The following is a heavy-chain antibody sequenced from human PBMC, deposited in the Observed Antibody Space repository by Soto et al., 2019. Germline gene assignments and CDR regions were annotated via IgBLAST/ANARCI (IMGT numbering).Heavy chain of an antibody. D-gene: IGHD6-19*01. J-gene: IGHJ3*02. Sequence: SQTLSLTCAISGDSVSSNSAAWNWIRQSTSRGLEWLGRTYYRSKWYNDYAVSVKSRITINPDTSKNQFSLQLNSVTPEDTAVYYCAREVFSAVPKVISVSGPLGAFDIWGQGTLVTVSS. CDR3: AREVFSAVPKVISVSGPLGAFDI. V-gene: IGHV6-1*01. CDR1: GDSVSSNSAA. CDR2: TYYRSKWYN.